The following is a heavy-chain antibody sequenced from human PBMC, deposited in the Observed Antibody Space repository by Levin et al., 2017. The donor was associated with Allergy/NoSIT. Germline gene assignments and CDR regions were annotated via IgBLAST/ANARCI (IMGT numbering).Heavy chain of an antibody. D-gene: IGHD3-10*01. CDR1: GGSISSYY. J-gene: IGHJ3*02. Sequence: GSLRLSCTVSGGSISSYYWSWIRQPPGKGLEWIGYIYYSGSTNYNPSLKSRVTISVDTSKNQFSLKLSSVTAADTAVYYCASSRIIRGVIIDAFDIWGQGTMVTVSS. CDR2: IYYSGST. V-gene: IGHV4-59*08. CDR3: ASSRIIRGVIIDAFDI.